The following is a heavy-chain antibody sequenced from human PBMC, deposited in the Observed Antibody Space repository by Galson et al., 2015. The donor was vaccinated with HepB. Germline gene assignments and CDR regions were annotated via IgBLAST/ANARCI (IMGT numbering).Heavy chain of an antibody. V-gene: IGHV3-74*01. CDR3: VSTDWGAPYF. D-gene: IGHD2/OR15-2a*01. Sequence: SLRLSCAASGFTFSRSWMHWVRQSPGKGLVWVSRINPDGSRTSYADSVEGRVTISRDNDRNTLHLQLDSPTDEDTALYFCVSTDWGAPYFWGQGTLVTVSS. J-gene: IGHJ4*02. CDR1: GFTFSRSW. CDR2: INPDGSRT.